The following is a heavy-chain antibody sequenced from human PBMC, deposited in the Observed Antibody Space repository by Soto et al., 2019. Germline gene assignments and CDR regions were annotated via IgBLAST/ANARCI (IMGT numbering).Heavy chain of an antibody. CDR1: GGSISSYY. CDR3: ARVGRYYVSWSYSPYYRYYMDV. J-gene: IGHJ6*03. Sequence: PSETLSLTCTVSGGSISSYYWSWIRQPPGKGLEWIGYIYYSGSTNYNPSLKSRVTISVDTSKNQFSLKLSSVTAADTAVYYCARVGRYYVSWSYSPYYRYYMDVWSKGTTVTVSS. CDR2: IYYSGST. V-gene: IGHV4-59*01. D-gene: IGHD3-10*01.